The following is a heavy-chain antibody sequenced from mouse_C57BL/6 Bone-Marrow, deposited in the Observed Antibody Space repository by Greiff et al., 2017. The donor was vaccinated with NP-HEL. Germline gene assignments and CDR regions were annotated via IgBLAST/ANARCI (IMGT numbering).Heavy chain of an antibody. V-gene: IGHV5-9-1*02. D-gene: IGHD2-4*01. Sequence: DVMLVESGEGLVKPGGSLKLSCAASGFTFSSYAMSWVRQTPEKRLEWVAYISSGGDYIYYADTVKGRFTISRDNARNTLYLQMSSLKSEDTSMYYCTRGPSIYYDSYWYFEVWGTGTTVTVSS. CDR2: ISSGGDYI. CDR1: GFTFSSYA. J-gene: IGHJ1*03. CDR3: TRGPSIYYDSYWYFEV.